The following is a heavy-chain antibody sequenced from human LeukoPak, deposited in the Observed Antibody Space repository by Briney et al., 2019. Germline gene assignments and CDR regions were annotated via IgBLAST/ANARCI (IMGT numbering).Heavy chain of an antibody. V-gene: IGHV3-23*01. CDR2: ISGSADST. CDR1: GFTFNNYG. Sequence: PGGSLRLSCAASGFTFNNYGMSWVRQAPGKGLEWVSTISGSADSTYYADSVKGRFTISRDNSKTTLYLQMNSLRAEDAAVYYCAKDQIGYTTFDYWVRGTLVTVSS. J-gene: IGHJ4*02. CDR3: AKDQIGYTTFDY. D-gene: IGHD3-16*02.